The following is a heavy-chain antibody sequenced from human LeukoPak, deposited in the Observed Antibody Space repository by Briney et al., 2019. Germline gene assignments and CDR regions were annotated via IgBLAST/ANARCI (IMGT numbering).Heavy chain of an antibody. J-gene: IGHJ6*03. Sequence: ASVKVSCKASGYTFTSYDINWVRQATGQGLEWMGWMNPNSGNTGYAQKFQGRVTITRNTSISTAYMELSSLRSEDTAVYYCARTGITIFGVVIIGDYYMDVWGEGTAVTVSS. CDR1: GYTFTSYD. CDR2: MNPNSGNT. CDR3: ARTGITIFGVVIIGDYYMDV. V-gene: IGHV1-8*03. D-gene: IGHD3-3*01.